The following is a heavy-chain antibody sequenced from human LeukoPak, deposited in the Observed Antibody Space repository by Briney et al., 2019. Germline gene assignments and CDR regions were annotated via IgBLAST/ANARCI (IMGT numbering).Heavy chain of an antibody. CDR2: INSDGSXT. D-gene: IGHD3/OR15-3a*01. V-gene: IGHV3-74*01. CDR3: XXDDFXS. J-gene: IGHJ5*01. Sequence: GKGLVXVSXINSDGSXTTYADSVKGRFTISRDNAKNTLYLQMSSLRADDTAVYYCXXDDFXSWGXXXXXXXXS.